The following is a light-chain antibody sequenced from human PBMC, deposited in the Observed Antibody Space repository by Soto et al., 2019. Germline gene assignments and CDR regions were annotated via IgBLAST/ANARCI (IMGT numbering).Light chain of an antibody. J-gene: IGLJ1*01. V-gene: IGLV2-14*03. CDR3: ISYSRSTTLVV. Sequence: QSALTQPASVSGSPGQSITISCTATSGDISDYNYVSWYQQHPGKAPKLMIYDVSNRPSGVSNRFSGSKSGNTASLTISGLQAEDEADYYCISYSRSTTLVVFGPGTKLTVL. CDR1: SGDISDYNY. CDR2: DVS.